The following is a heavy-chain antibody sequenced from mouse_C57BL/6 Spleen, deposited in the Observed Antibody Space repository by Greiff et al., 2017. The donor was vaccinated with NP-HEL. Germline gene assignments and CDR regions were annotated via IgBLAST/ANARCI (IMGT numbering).Heavy chain of an antibody. Sequence: EVQVVESGGGLVKPGGSLKLSCAASGFTFSSYAMSWVRQTPEKRLEWVATISDGGSYTYYPDNVKGRFTISRDNAKNNLYLQMSHLKSEDTAMYYCARVDGNYPVDYWGQGTTLTVSS. CDR2: ISDGGSYT. CDR3: ARVDGNYPVDY. J-gene: IGHJ2*01. CDR1: GFTFSSYA. D-gene: IGHD2-1*01. V-gene: IGHV5-4*01.